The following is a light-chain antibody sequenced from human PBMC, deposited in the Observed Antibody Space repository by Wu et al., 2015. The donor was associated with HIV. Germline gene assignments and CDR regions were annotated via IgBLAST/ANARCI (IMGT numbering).Light chain of an antibody. Sequence: EIVLTQSPATLSLSPRERATLSCRASQSVSSYLAWYQQKPGQAPRLLIYDASNRATGIPARFSGSGSGTDFTLTISSLEPEDFAVYYCQQRSNWLTFGGGTKVEI. CDR1: QSVSSY. CDR2: DAS. V-gene: IGKV3-11*01. J-gene: IGKJ4*01. CDR3: QQRSNWLT.